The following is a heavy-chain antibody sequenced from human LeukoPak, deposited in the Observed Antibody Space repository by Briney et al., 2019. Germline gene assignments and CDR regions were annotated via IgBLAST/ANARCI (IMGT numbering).Heavy chain of an antibody. V-gene: IGHV4-39*01. J-gene: IGHJ4*02. Sequence: SETLSLTCTVSGGSISSSSYYWGWIRQPPGKGLEWIGSIYYSGSTYYNPSLKSRVTISVATSKNQFSLKLSSVTAADTAVYYCARRNKRKTAAAALYYFDYWGQGTLVTVSS. D-gene: IGHD6-13*01. CDR3: ARRNKRKTAAAALYYFDY. CDR1: GGSISSSSYY. CDR2: IYYSGST.